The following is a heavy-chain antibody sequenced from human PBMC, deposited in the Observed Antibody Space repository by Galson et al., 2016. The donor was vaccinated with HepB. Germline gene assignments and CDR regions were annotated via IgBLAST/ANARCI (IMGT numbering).Heavy chain of an antibody. CDR3: ASLIITGNGNFFDF. Sequence: ETLSLTCTVSGGSISASNYYWTWVRQPPGEGLEWIGSINYSGNTFYTAPLRFRVTMSVDTSERQFSLHLTSVTAADTAVYYCASLIITGNGNFFDFWGQGALVTVAS. CDR1: GGSISASNYY. D-gene: IGHD3-22*01. V-gene: IGHV4-39*01. J-gene: IGHJ4*02. CDR2: INYSGNT.